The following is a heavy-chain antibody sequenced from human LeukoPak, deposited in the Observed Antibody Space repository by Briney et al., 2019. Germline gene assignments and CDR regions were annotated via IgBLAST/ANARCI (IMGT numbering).Heavy chain of an antibody. J-gene: IGHJ4*02. CDR2: LSGSGSSA. V-gene: IGHV3-23*01. CDR3: AKVQYYYDSSGYPIQYFDY. Sequence: GGSLRLSCAASGFTFSTYAMSWVRQAPGKGLEWVSGLSGSGSSAYYADSVKGRFTISRDNSKNTLYLQMNSLRAEDTAVYYCAKVQYYYDSSGYPIQYFDYWGQGTLVTVSS. D-gene: IGHD3-22*01. CDR1: GFTFSTYA.